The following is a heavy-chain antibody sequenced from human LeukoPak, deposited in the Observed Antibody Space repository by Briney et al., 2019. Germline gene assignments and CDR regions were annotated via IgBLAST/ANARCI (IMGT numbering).Heavy chain of an antibody. V-gene: IGHV1-2*06. CDR2: INPNSGGT. D-gene: IGHD2-2*01. J-gene: IGHJ5*02. Sequence: GASVKVSCKASGYTFTGYYMHWVRQAPGQGLEWMGRINPNSGGTNYAQKFQGRVTMTRDTSISTAYMELSRLRSDDTAVYYCARDNDIVVVPAARGFDPWGQGTLVTVSS. CDR3: ARDNDIVVVPAARGFDP. CDR1: GYTFTGYY.